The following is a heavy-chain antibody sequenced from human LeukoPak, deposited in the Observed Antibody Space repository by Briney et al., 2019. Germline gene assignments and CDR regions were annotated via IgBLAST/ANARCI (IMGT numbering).Heavy chain of an antibody. V-gene: IGHV4-30-2*01. Sequence: PSETLSLTCAVSGGSISSGGYSWSWIRQPPGKGLEWIGYIYDSGSKYYNPSLKSRVTISVDKSKNQFSLNLSSVTASDTAVYYCARGVPAAVTNYFDYWGQGTLVTVSS. CDR3: ARGVPAAVTNYFDY. D-gene: IGHD2-2*01. J-gene: IGHJ4*02. CDR2: IYDSGSK. CDR1: GGSISSGGYS.